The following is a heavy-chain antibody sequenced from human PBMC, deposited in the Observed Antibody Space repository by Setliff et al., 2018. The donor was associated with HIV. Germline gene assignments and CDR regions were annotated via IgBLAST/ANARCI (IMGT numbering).Heavy chain of an antibody. J-gene: IGHJ4*02. CDR2: INPNSGDT. D-gene: IGHD3-3*01. V-gene: IGHV1-2*02. CDR1: GYTFTRHY. CDR3: ARGAGWSAPSDY. Sequence: ASVKVSCKASGYTFTRHYLHWVRLAPGQGLEWMGWINPNSGDTNYAQKFQGRVTMTRDNSISTAYMELSSLTSEDTAVYYCARGAGWSAPSDYWGQGTLVTVSS.